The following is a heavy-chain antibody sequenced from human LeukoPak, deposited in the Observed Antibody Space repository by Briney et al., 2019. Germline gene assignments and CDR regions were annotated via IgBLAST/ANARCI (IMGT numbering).Heavy chain of an antibody. J-gene: IGHJ4*02. D-gene: IGHD3-22*01. CDR3: ARDRDPYYYDSSGYDDH. CDR2: ISGYNGNT. Sequence: GASVTVSCKAAGYTFVSNGISWVRHAPGQGLEWKGWISGYNGNTNNAQKFQGRVTMTTETSTRTIYMELRRLRYDDTAVYYCARDRDPYYYDSSGYDDHWGQGTLVTVSS. CDR1: GYTFVSNG. V-gene: IGHV1-18*04.